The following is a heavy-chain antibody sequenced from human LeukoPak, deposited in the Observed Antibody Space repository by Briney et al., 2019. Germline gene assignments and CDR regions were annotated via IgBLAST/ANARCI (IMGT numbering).Heavy chain of an antibody. V-gene: IGHV4-4*07. CDR1: GDSISGNY. Sequence: PSETPSLTCTVSGDSISGNYWNWIRQPAGKGLEWIGRIHSSGTTNYNPSLKSRITMSIEKSQNQFSLKLSSVTAADTAVYYCARDCTGYNWFDPWGQGNLVTVSS. CDR2: IHSSGTT. D-gene: IGHD2-8*02. J-gene: IGHJ5*02. CDR3: ARDCTGYNWFDP.